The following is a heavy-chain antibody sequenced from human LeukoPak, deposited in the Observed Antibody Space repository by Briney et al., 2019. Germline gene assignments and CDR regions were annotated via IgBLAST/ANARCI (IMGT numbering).Heavy chain of an antibody. CDR2: IYYSGST. Sequence: SETLSLTCTVSGGSISSYYWSWIRQPPGKGLEWIGYIYYSGSTNYNPSLKSRVTISVDTSKNQFSLKLSSVTAADTALYYCARDYRWFDPWGQGTLVTVSS. J-gene: IGHJ5*02. CDR3: ARDYRWFDP. D-gene: IGHD3-16*02. CDR1: GGSISSYY. V-gene: IGHV4-59*01.